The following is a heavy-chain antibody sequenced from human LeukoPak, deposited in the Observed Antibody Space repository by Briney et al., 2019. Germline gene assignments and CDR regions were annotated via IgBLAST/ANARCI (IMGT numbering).Heavy chain of an antibody. J-gene: IGHJ3*02. V-gene: IGHV1-46*01. D-gene: IGHD2-2*01. CDR1: GYTFTSYY. Sequence: ASVKVSCKASGYTFTSYYMHWVRQAPGQGLEWMGIINPSGGSTSYAQKFQGRATMTRDTSTSTVYMELSSLRSEDTAVYYCARHYCSSTSCYPGDAFDIWGQGTMVTVSS. CDR2: INPSGGST. CDR3: ARHYCSSTSCYPGDAFDI.